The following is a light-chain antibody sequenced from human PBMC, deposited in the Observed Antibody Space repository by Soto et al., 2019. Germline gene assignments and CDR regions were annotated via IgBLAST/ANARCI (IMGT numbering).Light chain of an antibody. V-gene: IGKV1-27*01. CDR3: QKYSGVPVT. CDR2: SAS. CDR1: QDINKY. J-gene: IGKJ5*01. Sequence: IQMTQSPSSLSASVGDRVTITCRASQDINKYLAWYQQRPGTVPKLLIYSASTLKSGVPSRFSGSRSGTDFTLTISSLQPEAVATYYCQKYSGVPVTFGQGTRLEIK.